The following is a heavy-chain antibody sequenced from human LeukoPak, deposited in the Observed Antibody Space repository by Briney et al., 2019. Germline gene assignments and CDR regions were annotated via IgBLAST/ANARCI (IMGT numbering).Heavy chain of an antibody. CDR2: ISYDGSNK. CDR1: GFTFSSYA. CDR3: ARDSGTTWVYYYYYGMDV. J-gene: IGHJ6*02. D-gene: IGHD1-7*01. Sequence: GGSLRLSCAASGFTFSSYAMHWVRQAPGKGLEWVAVISYDGSNKYYADSVKGRFTISRDNSKNTLYLQMNSLRAEDTAVYYCARDSGTTWVYYYYYGMDVWGQGTTVTVSS. V-gene: IGHV3-30-3*01.